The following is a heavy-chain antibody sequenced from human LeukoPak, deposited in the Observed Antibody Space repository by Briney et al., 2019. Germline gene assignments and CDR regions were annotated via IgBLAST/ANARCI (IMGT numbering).Heavy chain of an antibody. CDR3: AKDRSSGWYDAFDI. CDR2: ISGSGGST. V-gene: IGHV3-23*01. Sequence: GGSLRLSCAASGFTFSSYAMSWVRQAPGKGLEWVSSISGSGGSTYYSDSVKGRFTISRDTSKNTLYLQLNSLGAEDTAVYYCAKDRSSGWYDAFDIWGQGTMVIVSS. J-gene: IGHJ3*02. D-gene: IGHD6-19*01. CDR1: GFTFSSYA.